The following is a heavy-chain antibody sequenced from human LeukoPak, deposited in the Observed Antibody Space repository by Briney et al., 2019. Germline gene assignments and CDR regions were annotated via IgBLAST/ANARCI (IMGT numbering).Heavy chain of an antibody. J-gene: IGHJ2*01. D-gene: IGHD3-16*01. CDR3: AKWVGDTTSYWYFDL. CDR1: GFTFSSYA. V-gene: IGHV3-23*01. CDR2: ISGSGGRT. Sequence: PGGSLRLSCAASGFTFSSYAMSWVRQAPGKGLEWVSAISGSGGRTYYADSVKGRFTISRDNSKNTLYLQMNSLRADDTAVYYCAKWVGDTTSYWYFDLWGRGTLVTVSS.